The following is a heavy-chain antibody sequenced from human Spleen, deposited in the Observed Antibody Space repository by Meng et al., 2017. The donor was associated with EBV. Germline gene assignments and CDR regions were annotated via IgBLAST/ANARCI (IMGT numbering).Heavy chain of an antibody. J-gene: IGHJ4*02. Sequence: QVTLVQCGGGVKKPGASVKFSCKASGYNFTNHGFNWVRQAPGQGLEWMGWISGYNDNINYAQNFQGRLTLTTDTSTSTAYMELRSLRSDDTAVYYCARQGLYGPSYLDFWGQGTLVTVSS. V-gene: IGHV1-18*04. D-gene: IGHD3-10*01. CDR2: ISGYNDNI. CDR3: ARQGLYGPSYLDF. CDR1: GYNFTNHG.